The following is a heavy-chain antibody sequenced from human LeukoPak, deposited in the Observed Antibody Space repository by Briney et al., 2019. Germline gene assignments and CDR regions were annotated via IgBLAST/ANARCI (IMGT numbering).Heavy chain of an antibody. J-gene: IGHJ4*02. Sequence: PGGSLRLSCAASGFTFSSYGMHWVRQAPGKGLEWVAVISYDGSNKYYADSVKGRFTISRDNSKNTLYLQMNGLRAEDTAVYYCAKDNGRGLRMGSSKRGRIDYWGQGTLVTVSS. CDR3: AKDNGRGLRMGSSKRGRIDY. CDR1: GFTFSSYG. CDR2: ISYDGSNK. D-gene: IGHD6-6*01. V-gene: IGHV3-30*18.